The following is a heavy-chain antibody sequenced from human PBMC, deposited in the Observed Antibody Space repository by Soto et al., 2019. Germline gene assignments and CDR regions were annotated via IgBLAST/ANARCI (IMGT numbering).Heavy chain of an antibody. Sequence: EVELVESGGGLVQPGGSLRLSCAASGFPFSTYSMSWVRQAPGKGLEWISYISASTLTTFYADSVKGRFTISRDTAQNSLYLQMNSLRAGDTAVYSCARAPQRVAPAATGFDSWGQGTLVTVSS. CDR3: ARAPQRVAPAATGFDS. J-gene: IGHJ4*02. V-gene: IGHV3-48*01. CDR1: GFPFSTYS. D-gene: IGHD2-2*01. CDR2: ISASTLTT.